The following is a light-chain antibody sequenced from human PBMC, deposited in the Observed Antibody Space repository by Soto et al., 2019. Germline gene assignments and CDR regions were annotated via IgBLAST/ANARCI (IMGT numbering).Light chain of an antibody. CDR3: QQYNSYSRT. CDR1: QSVRSW. Sequence: DIKMTQSPSTLSASVGDRVAITCRASQSVRSWLAWYQQKPGKAPKFLIYDASSLESGVPSRFSGSGSGTEFTLTISSLQPDDFATYYCQQYNSYSRTFGQGTKVDI. CDR2: DAS. V-gene: IGKV1-5*01. J-gene: IGKJ1*01.